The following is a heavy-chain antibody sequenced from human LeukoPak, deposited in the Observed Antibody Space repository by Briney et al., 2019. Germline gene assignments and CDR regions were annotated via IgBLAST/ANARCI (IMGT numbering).Heavy chain of an antibody. CDR1: GFTVSSNY. CDR3: ARGRALGYSYGFNDFDY. D-gene: IGHD5-18*01. J-gene: IGHJ4*02. CDR2: IYSGGST. V-gene: IGHV3-53*01. Sequence: GGSLRLSCAASGFTVSSNYMSWVRRAPGKGLEWVSVIYSGGSTYYADSVKGRFTISRDNSKNTLYLQMNSLRAEDTAVYYCARGRALGYSYGFNDFDYWGQGTLVTVSS.